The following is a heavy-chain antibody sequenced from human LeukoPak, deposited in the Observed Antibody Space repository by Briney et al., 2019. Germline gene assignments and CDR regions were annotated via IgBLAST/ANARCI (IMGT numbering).Heavy chain of an antibody. J-gene: IGHJ4*01. Sequence: PGGSLRLSCAASGFTLSSYAMHWVRQAPGKGLEWVAVISYDGSNKYYADSVKGRFTISRDNSKNTLYLQMNSLRAEDTAVYYCARENSYGYGSYYFDYWGQEPWSPSPQ. D-gene: IGHD5-18*01. V-gene: IGHV3-30*04. CDR2: ISYDGSNK. CDR3: ARENSYGYGSYYFDY. CDR1: GFTLSSYA.